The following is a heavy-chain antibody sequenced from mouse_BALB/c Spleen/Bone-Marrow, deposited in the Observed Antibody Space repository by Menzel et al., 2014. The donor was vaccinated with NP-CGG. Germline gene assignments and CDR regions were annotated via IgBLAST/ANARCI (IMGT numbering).Heavy chain of an antibody. D-gene: IGHD2-4*01. Sequence: VQLQQSGPQLVRPGASVKISCKASGYSFTSYWMHWVKQRPGQGLEWIGMIDPSDSETRLNQKFKDKATLTVDKSSSTAYMQLSSPTSEDSAVYYCARPRYDYDDAMDYWGQGTSVTVS. CDR1: GYSFTSYW. CDR3: ARPRYDYDDAMDY. V-gene: IGHV1S126*01. J-gene: IGHJ4*01. CDR2: IDPSDSET.